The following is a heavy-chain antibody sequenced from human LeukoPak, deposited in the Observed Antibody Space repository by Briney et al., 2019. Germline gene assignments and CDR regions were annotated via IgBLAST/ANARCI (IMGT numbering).Heavy chain of an antibody. D-gene: IGHD3-22*01. V-gene: IGHV3-23*01. CDR1: GFTFSSYA. J-gene: IGHJ4*02. Sequence: GGSLRLSCAASGFTFSSYAMSWVRQAPGKGLEWVSAISGSGGSTYYADSVKGRFTISRDNSKNTLYLQMNSLRAEDTAVYYCAKEYYCDSSGYEIRNDYWGQGTLVTVSS. CDR3: AKEYYCDSSGYEIRNDY. CDR2: ISGSGGST.